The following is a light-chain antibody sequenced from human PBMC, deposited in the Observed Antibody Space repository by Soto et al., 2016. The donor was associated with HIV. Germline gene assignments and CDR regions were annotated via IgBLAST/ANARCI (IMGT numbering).Light chain of an antibody. V-gene: IGKV1-NL1*01. CDR3: QQYYNTLYT. CDR1: QGIRNS. CDR2: DTS. J-gene: IGKJ2*01. Sequence: DTQMTQSPSSLSASVGDRVTITCRATQGIRNSLAWYQQKPGKAPNLLLYDTSRLESGVPSRFSGSGSGTHYTLTISSLQPEDFATYYCQQYYNTLYTFGQGTKLEIK.